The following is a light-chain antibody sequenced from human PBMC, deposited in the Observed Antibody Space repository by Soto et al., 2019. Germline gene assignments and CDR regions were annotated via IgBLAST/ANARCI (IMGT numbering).Light chain of an antibody. J-gene: IGKJ1*01. V-gene: IGKV1-5*03. Sequence: DIQMTQSPSTLSGSVGDRVTITCRASQTISSWLAWYQQKPGKAPKLLIYKASTLKSGVPSRFSGSGSGTESTLTISSLQPDDFATYYCQHYNSHSDAFRQGTKVDI. CDR3: QHYNSHSDA. CDR2: KAS. CDR1: QTISSW.